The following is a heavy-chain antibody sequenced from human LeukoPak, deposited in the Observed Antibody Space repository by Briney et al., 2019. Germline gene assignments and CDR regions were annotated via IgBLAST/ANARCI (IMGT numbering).Heavy chain of an antibody. V-gene: IGHV4-59*08. D-gene: IGHD4-23*01. J-gene: IGHJ4*02. CDR1: GGSISTYY. CDR2: IYYSGST. CDR3: ARHGGGNSIYYLDY. Sequence: SETLSLACTVSGGSISTYYWSWIRQPPGKGLEWMGYIYYSGSTNYNPSLNSRVTMSADTSKNQFSLRLNSVTAADTAVYYCARHGGGNSIYYLDYWGQGALVTVSS.